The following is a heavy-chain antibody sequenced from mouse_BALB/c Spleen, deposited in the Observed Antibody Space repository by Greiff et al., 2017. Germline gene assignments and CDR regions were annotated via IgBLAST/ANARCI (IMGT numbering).Heavy chain of an antibody. V-gene: IGHV2-9*02. CDR3: GRDLRRYFDY. Sequence: VQLVESGPGLVAPSQSLSITCTVSGFSLTSYGVHWVRQPPGKGLEWLGVIWAGGSTNYNSALMSRLSISKDNSKSQVFLKMNSLQTDDTAMYYCGRDLRRYFDYWGAGTTLTVSS. J-gene: IGHJ2*01. CDR2: IWAGGST. CDR1: GFSLTSYG. D-gene: IGHD2-12*01.